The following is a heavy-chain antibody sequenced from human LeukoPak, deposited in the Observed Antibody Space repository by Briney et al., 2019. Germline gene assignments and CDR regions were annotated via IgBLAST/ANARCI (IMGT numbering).Heavy chain of an antibody. CDR2: IYSGGST. CDR3: ARVYRGGNNWFDP. V-gene: IGHV3-53*01. J-gene: IGHJ5*02. Sequence: PGGSLRLSCAASGFTVSSNYMSWVRQAPGKGLEWVSVIYSGGSTYYADSVKGRFTISRDNSKNTLYLQMNSLGAEDTAVYYCARVYRGGNNWFDPWGQGTLVTVSS. CDR1: GFTVSSNY. D-gene: IGHD3-10*01.